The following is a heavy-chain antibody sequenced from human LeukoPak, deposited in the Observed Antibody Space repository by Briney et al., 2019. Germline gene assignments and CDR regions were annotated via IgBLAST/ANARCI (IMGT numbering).Heavy chain of an antibody. D-gene: IGHD2-15*01. J-gene: IGHJ5*02. CDR1: GFTFSSYW. Sequence: GRTLSLLRAASGFTFSSYWMSWVRQAPGKGLEWVANIKQDGSEKYYVDSVKGRFTISRDNAKNSLYLQMNSLRAEDTAVYYCARDYCSGGSCVWFDPWGGGPLVPVSA. CDR2: IKQDGSEK. CDR3: ARDYCSGGSCVWFDP. V-gene: IGHV3-7*01.